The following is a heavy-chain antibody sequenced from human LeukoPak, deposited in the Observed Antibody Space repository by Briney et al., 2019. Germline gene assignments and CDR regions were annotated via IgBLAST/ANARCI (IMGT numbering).Heavy chain of an antibody. Sequence: VASVKVSCKASGYPFSNYDINWVRQAPGQGLEWMGWMNPKSGNTGYGQKFQGRVTMTRVTSTTTAYMELRSLRSDDTAVYYCARRWVGAPQEGKKNDAFDIWGQGTMVTVSS. CDR2: MNPKSGNT. CDR1: GYPFSNYD. CDR3: ARRWVGAPQEGKKNDAFDI. V-gene: IGHV1-8*01. J-gene: IGHJ3*02. D-gene: IGHD1-26*01.